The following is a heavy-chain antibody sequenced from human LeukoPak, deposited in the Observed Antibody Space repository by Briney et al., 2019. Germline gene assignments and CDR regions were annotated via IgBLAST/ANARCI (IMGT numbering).Heavy chain of an antibody. Sequence: PGGTLRLSCAASGFTFSSYGMSWVRQAPGKGLVWVSRINSDGSTTNYADSVKGRFTISRDNSKNTVYLQMNSLRAEDTAVYYCARRAGGYSHPHDYWGQGTLVTVSS. D-gene: IGHD4-23*01. CDR3: ARRAGGYSHPHDY. J-gene: IGHJ4*02. CDR1: GFTFSSYG. CDR2: INSDGSTT. V-gene: IGHV3-74*01.